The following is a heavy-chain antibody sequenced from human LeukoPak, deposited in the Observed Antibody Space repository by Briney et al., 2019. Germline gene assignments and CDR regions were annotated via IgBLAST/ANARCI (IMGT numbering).Heavy chain of an antibody. CDR2: ISYDGSNK. CDR3: AKDLSQYDYGDDY. J-gene: IGHJ4*02. V-gene: IGHV3-30*18. D-gene: IGHD3-16*01. CDR1: GFTFSSYG. Sequence: GGSLRLSCAASGFTFSSYGMHWVRPAPGKGLEWVAVISYDGSNKYYADSVKGRFTISRDNSKNTLYLQMNSLRAEDTAVYYCAKDLSQYDYGDDYWGQGTLVTVSS.